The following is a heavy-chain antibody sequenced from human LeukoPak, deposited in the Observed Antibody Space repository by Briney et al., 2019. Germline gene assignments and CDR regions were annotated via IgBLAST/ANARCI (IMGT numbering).Heavy chain of an antibody. D-gene: IGHD2-21*02. CDR2: ISSSSSYI. J-gene: IGHJ4*02. V-gene: IGHV3-21*01. CDR1: GFTFSSYN. CDR3: ARTRYCGGDFYPWDFHY. Sequence: GGSLRLSCAASGFTFSSYNMNWVRQAPGKGLEWVSSISSSSSYIYYADSVKGRFTISRDNAKNSLYLQMNSLRAEDTAVYYCARTRYCGGDFYPWDFHYWGQGTPVTVSS.